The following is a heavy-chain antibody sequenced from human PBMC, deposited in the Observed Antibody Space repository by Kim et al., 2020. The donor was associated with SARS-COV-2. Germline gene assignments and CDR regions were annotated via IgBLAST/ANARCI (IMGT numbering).Heavy chain of an antibody. J-gene: IGHJ4*02. CDR3: ARDCSSTSCYAAGGVMVRGAV. D-gene: IGHD2-2*01. V-gene: IGHV4-39*07. CDR2: IYYSGST. CDR1: GGSISSSSYY. Sequence: SETLSLTCTVSGGSISSSSYYWGWIRQPPGKGLEWIGSIYYSGSTYYNPSLKSRVTISVDTSKNQFSLKLSSVTAADTAVYYCARDCSSTSCYAAGGVMVRGAVWGQGTLVTVSS.